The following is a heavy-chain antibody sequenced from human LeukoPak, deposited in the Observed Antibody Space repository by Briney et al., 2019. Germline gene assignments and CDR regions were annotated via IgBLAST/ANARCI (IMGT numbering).Heavy chain of an antibody. CDR3: AKEGGTGTRFDY. J-gene: IGHJ4*02. Sequence: GGSLRLSXAASGFTFSSSAMSWVRQAPGRGLYWVSAISGSGTGTYYADSVKGRFTISRDNSKNTLYLQMNSLRAEDTAVYYCAKEGGTGTRFDYWGQGTLVTVSS. CDR1: GFTFSSSA. V-gene: IGHV3-23*01. D-gene: IGHD1-7*01. CDR2: ISGSGTGT.